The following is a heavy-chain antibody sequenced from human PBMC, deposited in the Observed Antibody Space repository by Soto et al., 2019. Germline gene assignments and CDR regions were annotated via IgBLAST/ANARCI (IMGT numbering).Heavy chain of an antibody. CDR1: GGSISSYY. Sequence: PSETLSLTCTVSGGSISSYYWSWIRQPPGKGLEWIGYIYYSGSTNYNPSLKSRVTISVDTSKNQFSLKLSSVTAADTAVYYCARDLSGSYWGAFDYWGQGTLVTVSS. V-gene: IGHV4-59*01. D-gene: IGHD1-26*01. J-gene: IGHJ4*02. CDR3: ARDLSGSYWGAFDY. CDR2: IYYSGST.